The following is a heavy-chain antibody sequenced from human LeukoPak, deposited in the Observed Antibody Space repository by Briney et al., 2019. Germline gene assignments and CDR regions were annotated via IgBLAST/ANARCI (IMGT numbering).Heavy chain of an antibody. V-gene: IGHV3-21*01. CDR2: ISSSSSYI. J-gene: IGHJ4*02. CDR1: GFTFSSYS. CDR3: ARGFEGITMVRGAQGGDY. D-gene: IGHD3-10*01. Sequence: GGSLRLSCAASGFTFSSYSMNWVRQAPGKGLEWVSSISSSSSYIYYADSVKGRFTISRDNAKNSLYLQMNSLRAEDTAVYYCARGFEGITMVRGAQGGDYWGQGTLVTVSS.